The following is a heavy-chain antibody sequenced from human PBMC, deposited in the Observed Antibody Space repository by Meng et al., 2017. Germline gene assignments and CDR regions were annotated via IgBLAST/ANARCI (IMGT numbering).Heavy chain of an antibody. D-gene: IGHD6-6*01. V-gene: IGHV3-66*02. CDR2: IYSGGST. J-gene: IGHJ5*02. CDR1: GFTVSSNY. Sequence: VQLVESGGGLVQPGGALGSSRAASGFTVSSNYMSWVRQAPGKGLEWVSVIYSGGSTYYADSVKGRFTISRDNSKNTLYLQMNSLRAEDTAVYYCARESMYNRFDPWGQGTLVTVSS. CDR3: ARESMYNRFDP.